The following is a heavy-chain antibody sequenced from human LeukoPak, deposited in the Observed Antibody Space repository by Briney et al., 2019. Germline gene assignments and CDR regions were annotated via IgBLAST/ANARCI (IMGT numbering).Heavy chain of an antibody. CDR2: ISSDGITT. Sequence: GGSLRLPCAASGFTFTDYWMHWVCQAPGRGLVWISRISSDGITTNYADSVKGRFTISRDNAKNTVYLQMNSLRAEDTAFYYCARGYYDSSGPTPLYWGQGTLVTVSS. J-gene: IGHJ4*02. V-gene: IGHV3-74*01. D-gene: IGHD3-22*01. CDR3: ARGYYDSSGPTPLY. CDR1: GFTFTDYW.